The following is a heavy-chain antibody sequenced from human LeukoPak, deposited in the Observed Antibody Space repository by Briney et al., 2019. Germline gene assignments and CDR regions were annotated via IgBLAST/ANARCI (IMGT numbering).Heavy chain of an antibody. CDR2: IKEDGSEQ. Sequence: GGSLRLSCAASGFSFSTYWMTLVRQAPGKGLEWVANIKEDGSEQYYVDSVKGRFTISRDNARNSLYLQMNSLRAEDTALYYCVRGSGWVDYWGQGTLVTVSS. V-gene: IGHV3-7*05. J-gene: IGHJ4*02. CDR1: GFSFSTYW. CDR3: VRGSGWVDY. D-gene: IGHD3-9*01.